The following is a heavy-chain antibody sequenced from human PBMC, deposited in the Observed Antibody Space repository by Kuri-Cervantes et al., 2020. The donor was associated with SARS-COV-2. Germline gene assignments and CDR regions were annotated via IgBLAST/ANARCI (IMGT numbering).Heavy chain of an antibody. CDR2: ICPTGTTK. J-gene: IGHJ4*02. D-gene: IGHD7-27*01. V-gene: IGHV3-11*04. Sequence: GESLKISCTASGFIFSDYYMTWIRQARGKGLEWVSNICPTGTTKYYADSVKGRFTISRDNAKNSLYLQMSSLRGEDTAVYYCARDLRLGKSLDYWGQGTLVTVSS. CDR3: ARDLRLGKSLDY. CDR1: GFIFSDYY.